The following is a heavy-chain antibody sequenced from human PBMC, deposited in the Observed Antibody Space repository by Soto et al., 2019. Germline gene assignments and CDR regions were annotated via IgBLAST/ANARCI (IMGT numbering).Heavy chain of an antibody. V-gene: IGHV3-72*01. CDR1: GFTFSEHY. CDR2: IRNKGNSYTT. CDR3: AKDLGFYSSTWHYFDY. Sequence: GGSLRLSCAASGFTFSEHYMDWVRQAPGKGLEWVGRIRNKGNSYTTEYAASVKGRFTISRDDSQSSLYLQMNSLKTEDTAVYYCAKDLGFYSSTWHYFDYWGQGTLVTVSS. J-gene: IGHJ4*02. D-gene: IGHD6-13*01.